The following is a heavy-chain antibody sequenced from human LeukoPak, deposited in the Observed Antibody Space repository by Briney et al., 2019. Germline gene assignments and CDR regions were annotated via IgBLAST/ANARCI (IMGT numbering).Heavy chain of an antibody. CDR2: ISSSSSYI. CDR3: AKDSPSRTATTEVPVDY. J-gene: IGHJ4*02. V-gene: IGHV3-21*01. CDR1: GFSFRDYT. Sequence: MSGGSLRLSCAASGFSFRDYTMNWVRQAPGKGLEWLASISSSSSYIYFANSVRGRFTISRDNAKNSLYLQMNSLRAEDTAVYYCAKDSPSRTATTEVPVDYWGQGTLVTVSS. D-gene: IGHD1/OR15-1a*01.